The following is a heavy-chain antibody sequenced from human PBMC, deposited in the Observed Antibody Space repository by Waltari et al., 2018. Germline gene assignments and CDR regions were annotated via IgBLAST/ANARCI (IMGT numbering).Heavy chain of an antibody. D-gene: IGHD2-21*02. CDR1: GYIFSSYA. J-gene: IGHJ5*02. CDR2: ITTNTGKP. Sequence: VQLVQSGSELQKPGSSVKISCKASGYIFSSYAIHWLRQAPGKGPELMGWITTNTGKPTYAHGFRGRFGVTLETSANTEYLALNSLYTEDTAMDYCAREVVTASTSVANWFDPWGQGTLVTVSS. CDR3: AREVVTASTSVANWFDP. V-gene: IGHV7-4-1*02.